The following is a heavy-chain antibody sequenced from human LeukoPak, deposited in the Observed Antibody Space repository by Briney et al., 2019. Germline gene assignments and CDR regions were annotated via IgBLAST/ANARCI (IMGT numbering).Heavy chain of an antibody. CDR2: IYYSGST. CDR1: GGSISSYY. CDR3: ARGRDYYDSSRYYYGMDV. J-gene: IGHJ6*02. Sequence: SETLSLTCTVSGGSISSYYWSWIRQPPGKGLEWIGHIYYSGSTNYNPSLKSRVTISVDTSKNQFSLKLSSVTAADTAVYYCARGRDYYDSSRYYYGMDVWGQGTTVTVSS. V-gene: IGHV4-59*01. D-gene: IGHD3-22*01.